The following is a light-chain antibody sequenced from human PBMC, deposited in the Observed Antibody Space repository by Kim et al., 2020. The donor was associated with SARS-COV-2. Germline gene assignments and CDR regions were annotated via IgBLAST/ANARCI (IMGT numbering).Light chain of an antibody. CDR2: QDT. J-gene: IGLJ2*01. V-gene: IGLV3-1*01. CDR3: QTWDSTSVV. Sequence: VSPGQTASITCSGDKLGDKYACWYQQTPGQSPVLVIYQDTKRPSGIPERFSGSNSGNTATLTISGTQAMDEADYYCQTWDSTSVVFGGGTQLTVL. CDR1: KLGDKY.